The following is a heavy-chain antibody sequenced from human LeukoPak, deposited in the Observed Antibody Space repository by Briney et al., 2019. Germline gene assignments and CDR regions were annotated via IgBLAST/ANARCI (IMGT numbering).Heavy chain of an antibody. CDR2: IYSSGST. V-gene: IGHV4-61*02. CDR3: ARASGYSNRRCDY. CDR1: GGSISSGSYY. Sequence: PSETLSLTCTVSGGSISSGSYYWSWIRQPAGKGLEWIGRIYSSGSTNYNPSLKSRVTISVDKPKNQFSLKLSSVTAADTAIYYCARASGYSNRRCDYWGQGTLVTVSS. J-gene: IGHJ4*02. D-gene: IGHD6-13*01.